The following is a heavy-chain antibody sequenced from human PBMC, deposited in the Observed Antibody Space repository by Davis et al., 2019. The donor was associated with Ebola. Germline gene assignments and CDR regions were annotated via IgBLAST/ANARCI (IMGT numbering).Heavy chain of an antibody. CDR2: IYYSGST. D-gene: IGHD2-21*01. CDR3: ARLFDYYFDY. CDR1: GGSFSGYY. Sequence: PGGSLRLSCAVYGGSFSGYYWSWIRQPPGKGLEWIGYIYYSGSTNYNPSLKSRVTISVDTSKNQFSLKLSSVTAADTAVYYCARLFDYYFDYWGQGTLVTVSS. V-gene: IGHV4-59*08. J-gene: IGHJ4*02.